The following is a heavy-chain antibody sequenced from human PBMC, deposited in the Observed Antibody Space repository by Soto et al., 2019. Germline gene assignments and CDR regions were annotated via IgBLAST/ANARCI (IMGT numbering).Heavy chain of an antibody. CDR1: GGTFSSYA. Sequence: QVQLVQSGAEVKKPGSSVKVSCKASGGTFSSYAISWVRQAPGQGLEWMGGIIPIFGTENYAQKFQGRVTIPADNPTGKAYRERSSRSSEDTAVYYCATSVVVVIPYHCYFAPWGRGTLVTVSP. CDR2: IIPIFGTE. J-gene: IGHJ2*01. CDR3: ATSVVVVIPYHCYFAP. D-gene: IGHD3-22*01. V-gene: IGHV1-69*06.